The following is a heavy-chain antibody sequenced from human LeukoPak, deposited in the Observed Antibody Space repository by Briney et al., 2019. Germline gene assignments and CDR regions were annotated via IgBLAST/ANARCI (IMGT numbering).Heavy chain of an antibody. CDR3: GRKAGDCGGGSCYSIDY. D-gene: IGHD2-15*01. Sequence: ASVKVSCKAFGGSFSSEAISWVRQAPGQGLEWMGGIIPIFGTANYAQKFQGSVTITTDESTSTDYMEVSSLRSEDTAVYYCGRKAGDCGGGSCYSIDYWGQGTLVTVSS. J-gene: IGHJ4*02. CDR1: GGSFSSEA. V-gene: IGHV1-69*05. CDR2: IIPIFGTA.